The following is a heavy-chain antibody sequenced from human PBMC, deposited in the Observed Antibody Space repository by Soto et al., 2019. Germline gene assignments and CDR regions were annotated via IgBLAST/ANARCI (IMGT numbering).Heavy chain of an antibody. CDR2: IIPIFGTA. D-gene: IGHD3-22*01. Sequence: GASVKVSCKASGGTFSSYASSWVRQAPGQGLEWMGGIIPIFGTANYAQKFQGRVTITADESTSTAYMELSSLRSEDTAVYYCASGPAPEYYYDSSGLDYWGQGTLVTVSS. CDR3: ASGPAPEYYYDSSGLDY. CDR1: GGTFSSYA. J-gene: IGHJ4*02. V-gene: IGHV1-69*13.